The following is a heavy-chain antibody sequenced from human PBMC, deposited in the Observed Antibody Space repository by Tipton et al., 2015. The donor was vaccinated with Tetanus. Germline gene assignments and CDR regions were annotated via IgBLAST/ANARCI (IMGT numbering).Heavy chain of an antibody. CDR2: INPNSGGT. D-gene: IGHD3-22*01. CDR3: ARDPISKGRSGYPY. CDR1: GYTFTGYY. Sequence: QLVQSGAEVKKPGASVKVSCKASGYTFTGYYMHWVRQAPGQGLEWMGWINPNSGGTNYAQKFQGRVTMTRDTSISTAYMELSRLRSDGTAVYYCARDPISKGRSGYPYWGQGTLVTVSS. V-gene: IGHV1-2*02. J-gene: IGHJ4*02.